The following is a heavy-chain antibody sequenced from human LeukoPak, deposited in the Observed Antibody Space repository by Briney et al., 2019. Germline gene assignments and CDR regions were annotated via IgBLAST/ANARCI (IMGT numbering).Heavy chain of an antibody. CDR1: GYTFTSYA. CDR3: AKVTGYCSEINCYPSS. V-gene: IGHV7-4-1*02. CDR2: INTNTGKP. J-gene: IGHJ4*02. Sequence: ASVKVSCKASGYTFTSYAINWVRQAPGQGLEWMGWINTNTGKPTYAQGFTGRFVFSLDTSVSTAYLQINNLKVEDTAIFYCAKVTGYCSEINCYPSSWGQGTLVTVSS. D-gene: IGHD2-15*01.